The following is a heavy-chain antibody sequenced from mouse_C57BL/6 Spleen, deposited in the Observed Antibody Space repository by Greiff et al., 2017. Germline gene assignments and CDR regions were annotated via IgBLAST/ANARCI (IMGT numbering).Heavy chain of an antibody. J-gene: IGHJ4*01. Sequence: EVQLQQSGPELVKPGASVKISCKASGYTFTDYYMNWVKQSHGKSLEWIGDINPNNGGTSYNQKFKGKATLTVDKSFSTAYMELRSLTSEDSAVYYCARHDYYGSSPYYYAMDYWGQGTSVTVSS. CDR3: ARHDYYGSSPYYYAMDY. D-gene: IGHD1-1*01. CDR1: GYTFTDYY. V-gene: IGHV1-26*01. CDR2: INPNNGGT.